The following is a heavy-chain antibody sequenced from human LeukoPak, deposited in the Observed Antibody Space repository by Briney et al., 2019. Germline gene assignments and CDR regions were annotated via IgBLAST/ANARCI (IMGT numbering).Heavy chain of an antibody. Sequence: GESLKISCKGSGYSFTSYWIGWVRQMPGKGLEWMGIIYPGDSDTRYSPSFQGQVTISADKSISTAYLQWSSLKASDTAMYYCARQGSSGSWYYYYGMDVWGQGTTVTVSS. CDR3: ARQGSSGSWYYYYGMDV. J-gene: IGHJ6*02. CDR1: GYSFTSYW. D-gene: IGHD6-19*01. V-gene: IGHV5-51*01. CDR2: IYPGDSDT.